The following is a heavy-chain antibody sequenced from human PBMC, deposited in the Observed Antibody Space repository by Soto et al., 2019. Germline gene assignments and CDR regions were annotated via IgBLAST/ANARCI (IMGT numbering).Heavy chain of an antibody. V-gene: IGHV3-23*01. CDR3: AKDVARITIFGAGEAFDI. CDR2: ISGVGGST. D-gene: IGHD3-3*01. Sequence: EVQLLESGGGLVQPGGSLRLSCAASGFTFSRYAMSWVRQAPGKGLEWVSGISGVGGSTYYADSVKGRFTISRDNSKETLYLQMNSLRGEDTAVYYCAKDVARITIFGAGEAFDIWGQGTMVTV. CDR1: GFTFSRYA. J-gene: IGHJ3*02.